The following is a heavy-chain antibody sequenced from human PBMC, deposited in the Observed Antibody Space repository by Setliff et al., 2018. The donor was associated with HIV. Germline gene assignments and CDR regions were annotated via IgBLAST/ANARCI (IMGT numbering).Heavy chain of an antibody. CDR3: VKADVLLCDV. V-gene: IGHV1-2*02. CDR1: GYSFTGHF. CDR2: IDPNSTDT. J-gene: IGHJ4*02. D-gene: IGHD3-16*01. Sequence: ASVKVSCKTSGYSFTGHFLHWVRQAPGHGLEWMGWIDPNSTDTNYALKFQGRVTFTTDTSVGTSYMELERLSADDTAIYYCVKADVLLCDVWGQGTLVTVSS.